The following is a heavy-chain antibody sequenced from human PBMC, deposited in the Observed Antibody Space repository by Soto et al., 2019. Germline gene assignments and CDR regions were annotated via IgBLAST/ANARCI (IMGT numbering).Heavy chain of an antibody. CDR2: IDPSDSYT. Sequence: GESLKISCKGSGYSFTSYWISWVRQMPGKGLEWIGRIDPSDSYTNYSPSFQGHVTISADKSISTAYLQWGSLKASDTAMYYCARRGYDFSGMDVWGQGTTVTVSS. J-gene: IGHJ6*02. CDR3: ARRGYDFSGMDV. V-gene: IGHV5-10-1*01. D-gene: IGHD3-3*01. CDR1: GYSFTSYW.